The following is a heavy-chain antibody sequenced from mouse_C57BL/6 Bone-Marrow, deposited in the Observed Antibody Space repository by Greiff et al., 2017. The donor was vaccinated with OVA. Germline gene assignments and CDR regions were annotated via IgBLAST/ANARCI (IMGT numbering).Heavy chain of an antibody. Sequence: VKLQESGPGLVAPSQRLSITCTVSGFSLTSYGVHWVRQPPGKGLEWLVVIWSDGSTTYNSALKSRLSISKDNSKSQVFLKMNSLQTDDTAMYYCARHRDYYGSSYLDYWGQGTTLTVSS. CDR3: ARHRDYYGSSYLDY. J-gene: IGHJ2*01. CDR2: IWSDGST. CDR1: GFSLTSYG. V-gene: IGHV2-6-1*01. D-gene: IGHD1-1*01.